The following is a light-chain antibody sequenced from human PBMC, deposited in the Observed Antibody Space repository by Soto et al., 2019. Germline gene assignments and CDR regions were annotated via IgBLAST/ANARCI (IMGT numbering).Light chain of an antibody. J-gene: IGLJ1*01. Sequence: SVLPQPASVSVSPGQSSTISCTGTISDVGGYNTVSWYQQHPGKVPKLMIHDVSDRPSWVSDRFSGSKSGNTASLTISGLQAEDEADYYCSSYTTSISYVFGSGTKVTVL. CDR1: ISDVGGYNT. CDR2: DVS. CDR3: SSYTTSISYV. V-gene: IGLV2-14*01.